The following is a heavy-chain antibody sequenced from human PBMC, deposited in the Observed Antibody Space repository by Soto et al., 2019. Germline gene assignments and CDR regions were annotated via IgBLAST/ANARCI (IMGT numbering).Heavy chain of an antibody. D-gene: IGHD6-13*01. V-gene: IGHV3-23*01. CDR1: GFTFSSDA. CDR3: AKRSGSSHAFDS. J-gene: IGHJ3*02. Sequence: GGARRVSCSASGFTFSSDAMHWVRQAPGKGLEWVSAISGSGGSTYYADSVKGRFTISRDNSKNTLYLQMNSLRAEDTAVYYCAKRSGSSHAFDSWGRGRMVT. CDR2: ISGSGGST.